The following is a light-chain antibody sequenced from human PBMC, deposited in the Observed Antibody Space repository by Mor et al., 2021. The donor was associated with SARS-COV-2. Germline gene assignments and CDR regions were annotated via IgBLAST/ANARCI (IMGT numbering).Light chain of an antibody. CDR3: QQSYSTLPLT. CDR1: QSISHY. J-gene: IGKJ4*01. V-gene: IGKV1-39*01. Sequence: ITCRASQSISHYLNWYQQRPGKAPNLLIYGVSSLQSGVPSRFSGSGSGTDFTLTISSLQPEDFATYYCQQSYSTLPLTFGGGTKVEIK. CDR2: GVS.